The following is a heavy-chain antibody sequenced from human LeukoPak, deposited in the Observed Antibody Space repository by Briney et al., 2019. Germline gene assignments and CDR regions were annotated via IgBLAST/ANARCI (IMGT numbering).Heavy chain of an antibody. Sequence: ASVKVSCKASGHTFTSYDINWVRQAPGQGLEWMGIINPSGGSTSYAQKFQGRVTMTRDTSTSTVYMELSSLRSEDTAVYYCASGEPGNWFDPWGQGTLVTVSS. D-gene: IGHD3-10*01. CDR3: ASGEPGNWFDP. CDR2: INPSGGST. CDR1: GHTFTSYD. J-gene: IGHJ5*02. V-gene: IGHV1-46*01.